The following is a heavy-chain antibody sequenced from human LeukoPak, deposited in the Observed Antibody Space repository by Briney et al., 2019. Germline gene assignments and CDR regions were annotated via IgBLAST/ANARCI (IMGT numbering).Heavy chain of an antibody. CDR2: IYYSGST. Sequence: SETLSLTCTVSGGSISSGGYYWSWIRQHPGKGLEWIGYIYYSGSTYYNPSLKSRVTISVDTSKNQFSLKLSSVTAADTAVYYCAREGKNYDFWSGYPNPLRGDFDYWGQGTLVTVSS. D-gene: IGHD3-3*01. J-gene: IGHJ4*02. CDR3: AREGKNYDFWSGYPNPLRGDFDY. V-gene: IGHV4-31*03. CDR1: GGSISSGGYY.